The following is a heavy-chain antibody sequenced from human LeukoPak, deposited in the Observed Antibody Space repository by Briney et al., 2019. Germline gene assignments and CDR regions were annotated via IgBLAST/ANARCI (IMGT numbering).Heavy chain of an antibody. CDR3: AKAYSRSLYGDAFHT. D-gene: IGHD6-13*01. V-gene: IGHV3-23*01. J-gene: IGHJ3*02. Sequence: GWSLRLSCVGSVFTFRFYAMTWVRQAPGKGVDGVSGISGDASVPKHADSVKGRFNISRDNSKTTISLQMNSIRVEATAIYYCAKAYSRSLYGDAFHTWGHGTMVTVSP. CDR1: VFTFRFYA. CDR2: ISGDASVP.